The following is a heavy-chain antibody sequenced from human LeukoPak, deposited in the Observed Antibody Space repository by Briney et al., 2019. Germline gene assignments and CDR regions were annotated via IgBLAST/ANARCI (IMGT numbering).Heavy chain of an antibody. CDR1: GGSISSYY. D-gene: IGHD3-10*01. CDR3: ARHPSGSGTWAAFDY. CDR2: ISTSGST. Sequence: SETLSLTCSVSGGSISSYYWSWIRQPAGKGLESIGHISTSGSTNYNPSLKSRVTISVDTSKNQFSLKLSSVTAADTAVYYCARHPSGSGTWAAFDYWGQGTLVTVSS. J-gene: IGHJ4*02. V-gene: IGHV4-4*07.